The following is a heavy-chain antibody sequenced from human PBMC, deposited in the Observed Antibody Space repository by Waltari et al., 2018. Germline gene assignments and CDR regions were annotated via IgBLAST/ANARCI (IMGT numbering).Heavy chain of an antibody. V-gene: IGHV4-34*01. CDR1: GGSFSGYY. D-gene: IGHD6-6*01. Sequence: QVQLQQWGAGLLKPSETLSLTCAVYGGSFSGYYWSWIRQPPGKGLEWIGEINHSGSTNYNPSLKSRVTISVDTSKNQFSLKLSSVTAADTAVYYCARVWVPIAARPRYYYYGMDVWGQGTTVTVSS. J-gene: IGHJ6*02. CDR2: INHSGST. CDR3: ARVWVPIAARPRYYYYGMDV.